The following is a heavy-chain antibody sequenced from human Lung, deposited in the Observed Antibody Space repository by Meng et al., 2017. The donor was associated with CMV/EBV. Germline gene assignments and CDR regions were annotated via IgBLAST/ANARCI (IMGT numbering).Heavy chain of an antibody. CDR2: IYYSGST. CDR1: GGSVSSGSYY. V-gene: IGHV4-61*01. J-gene: IGHJ5*02. Sequence: LTCTVSGGSVSSGSYYWSWIRQPPGKGLEWIGYIYYSGSTNYNPSLKSRVTISADTSKNQFSLRLSPVTAADTAVYYCARAGPGWFDPWGQGTLVTVSS. CDR3: ARAGPGWFDP.